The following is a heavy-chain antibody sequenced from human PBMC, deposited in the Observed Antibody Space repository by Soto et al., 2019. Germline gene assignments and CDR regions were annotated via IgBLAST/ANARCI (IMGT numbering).Heavy chain of an antibody. V-gene: IGHV1-18*01. CDR3: ARDLNLYCSGGSCETFDY. D-gene: IGHD2-15*01. Sequence: ASVKVSCKASGYTFTSYGISWVRLAPGQGLEWMGWISAYNGNTNYAQKLQGRVTMTTDTSTSTAYMELRSLRSDDTAVYYCARDLNLYCSGGSCETFDYWGQGTLVTVSS. J-gene: IGHJ4*02. CDR1: GYTFTSYG. CDR2: ISAYNGNT.